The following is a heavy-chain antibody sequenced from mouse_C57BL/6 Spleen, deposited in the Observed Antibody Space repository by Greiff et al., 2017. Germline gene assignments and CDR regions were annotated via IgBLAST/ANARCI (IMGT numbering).Heavy chain of an antibody. J-gene: IGHJ3*01. CDR3: AREGTTRGAWFAD. CDR1: GYAFSSHW. CDR2: IYPGDGDT. V-gene: IGHV1-80*01. D-gene: IGHD2-14*01. Sequence: QVQLQPSGAELVKPGASVKISCKASGYAFSSHWMNWVKQRPGKGLEWIGQIYPGDGDTNYNGKFKGKATLTADKSPSTAYMQLSRLTSEDSAVYFCAREGTTRGAWFADWGQGTLVTVAA.